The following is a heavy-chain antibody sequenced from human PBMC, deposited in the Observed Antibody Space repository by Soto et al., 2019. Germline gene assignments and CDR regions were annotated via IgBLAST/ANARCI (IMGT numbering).Heavy chain of an antibody. CDR3: ARRRAYYDFWSGPIAIPFDY. CDR1: GGSISSSSYY. V-gene: IGHV4-39*01. J-gene: IGHJ4*02. Sequence: QLQLQESGPGLVKPSETLSLTCTVSGGSISSSSYYWGWIRQPPGKGLEWIGSIYYSGSTYYNPSLKSRVTISVDTSKNQFSLKLSSVTAADTAVYYCARRRAYYDFWSGPIAIPFDYWGQGTLVTVSS. D-gene: IGHD3-3*01. CDR2: IYYSGST.